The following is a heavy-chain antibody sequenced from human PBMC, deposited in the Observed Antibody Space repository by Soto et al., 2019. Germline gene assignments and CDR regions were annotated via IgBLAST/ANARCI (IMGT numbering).Heavy chain of an antibody. CDR1: GGSISSSTYF. CDR2: ISYTGTT. CDR3: ATRYTSSKPVK. Sequence: PSETLSLTCTVSGGSISSSTYFWGWIRQPPGKGLEWIGSISYTGTTYYNPSLKSRVTISVDTSKNQFSLRLSSVTAADTAVYFCATRYTSSKPVKWGRGTLVTVSS. J-gene: IGHJ4*02. V-gene: IGHV4-39*01. D-gene: IGHD6-13*01.